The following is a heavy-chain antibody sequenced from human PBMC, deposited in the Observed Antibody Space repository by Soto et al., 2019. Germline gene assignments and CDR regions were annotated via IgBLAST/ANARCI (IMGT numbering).Heavy chain of an antibody. Sequence: SETLSLTCTVSGGSISSGDYYWSWIRQPPGEGLEWIGYIYYSGSTYYNPSLKSRVTISVDTSKNQFSLKLSSVTAADTAVYYCARGEGNWFDPWGQGTLVTVSS. CDR3: ARGEGNWFDP. CDR1: GGSISSGDYY. J-gene: IGHJ5*02. D-gene: IGHD1-26*01. CDR2: IYYSGST. V-gene: IGHV4-30-4*01.